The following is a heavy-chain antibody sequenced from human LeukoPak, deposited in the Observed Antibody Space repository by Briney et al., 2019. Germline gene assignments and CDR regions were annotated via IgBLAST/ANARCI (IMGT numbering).Heavy chain of an antibody. CDR2: IYYSGST. D-gene: IGHD6-6*01. Sequence: PSETLSLTYTVSGASISSSSYYWGWIRQPPGKGLEWIGSIYYSGSTYYSPSLKSRITISRDTSKKQFSLKVNSVTAADTAVYYCARSPDSSIFDIWGQGTMVIVSS. J-gene: IGHJ3*02. CDR1: GASISSSSYY. V-gene: IGHV4-39*01. CDR3: ARSPDSSIFDI.